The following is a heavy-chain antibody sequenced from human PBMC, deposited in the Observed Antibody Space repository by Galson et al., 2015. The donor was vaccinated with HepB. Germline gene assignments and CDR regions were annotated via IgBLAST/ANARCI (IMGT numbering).Heavy chain of an antibody. CDR1: GFTVSSNY. D-gene: IGHD3-22*01. Sequence: SLRLSCAASGFTVSSNYMSWVRQAPGKGLEWVSVIYSDGSTYYADSVKGRFTISRDNSKNTLYLQMNSLRAEDTAVYYCAKDKHYYDSSGLLYFDYWGQGTLVTVSS. V-gene: IGHV3-66*01. J-gene: IGHJ4*02. CDR3: AKDKHYYDSSGLLYFDY. CDR2: IYSDGST.